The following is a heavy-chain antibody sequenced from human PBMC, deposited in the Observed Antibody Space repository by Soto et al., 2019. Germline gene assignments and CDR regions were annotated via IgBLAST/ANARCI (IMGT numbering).Heavy chain of an antibody. CDR3: ARDFNSIFDDFADMRWNFDP. D-gene: IGHD3-3*02. V-gene: IGHV4-4*07. CDR2: VFTTGTT. J-gene: IGHJ5*02. CDR1: GGSINNYY. Sequence: SETLSLTGSVTGGSINNYYWSWVRQSAGKGLEWIGRVFTTGTTDYTPSLKGRVTISVDTSKNQFSLSLRSVTAADTAIYSCARDFNSIFDDFADMRWNFDPLGQGTLVTVSS.